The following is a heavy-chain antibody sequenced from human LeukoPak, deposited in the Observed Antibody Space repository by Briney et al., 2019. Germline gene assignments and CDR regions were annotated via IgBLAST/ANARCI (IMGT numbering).Heavy chain of an antibody. D-gene: IGHD3-10*02. CDR2: INAGNGNT. CDR3: ARARVRELFYFDY. V-gene: IGHV1-3*01. J-gene: IGHJ4*02. Sequence: ASVEVSCKASGYTFTTYTIHWVRQAPGQRLEWMGWINAGNGNTKYSQEFQDRVTITRDTSASTAYMELSSLRSDDTAVYYCARARVRELFYFDYWGQGTLVTVSS. CDR1: GYTFTTYT.